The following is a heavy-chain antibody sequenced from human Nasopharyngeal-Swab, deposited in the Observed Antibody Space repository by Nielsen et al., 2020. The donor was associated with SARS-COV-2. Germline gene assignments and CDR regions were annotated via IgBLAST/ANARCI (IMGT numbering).Heavy chain of an antibody. CDR2: TYYRSKWYN. CDR3: ARGVGSTSYYYYGMDV. CDR1: GDSVSSNSAA. J-gene: IGHJ6*02. Sequence: SQTLSLTCAISGDSVSSNSAAWNWIRQSPSRGLEWLGRTYYRSKWYNDYAVSVKSRITINPDTSKNQFSLQLNSVIPEDTAVYYCARGVGSTSYYYYGMDVWGQGTTVTVPS. D-gene: IGHD2-2*01. V-gene: IGHV6-1*01.